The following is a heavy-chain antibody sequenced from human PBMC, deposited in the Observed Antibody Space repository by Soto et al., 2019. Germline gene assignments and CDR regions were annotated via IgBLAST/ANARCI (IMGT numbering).Heavy chain of an antibody. Sequence: SETLSLTCTVSGGSISSGDYYWSWIRQPPGKGLEWIGYIYYSGSTYYNPSLKSRTTLSIDTSKNQFSLKLTSVTAADTAVYYCARAGVAGNYNWFDPWGQGTLVTVSS. J-gene: IGHJ5*02. CDR3: ARAGVAGNYNWFDP. CDR2: IYYSGST. CDR1: GGSISSGDYY. D-gene: IGHD3-9*01. V-gene: IGHV4-30-4*01.